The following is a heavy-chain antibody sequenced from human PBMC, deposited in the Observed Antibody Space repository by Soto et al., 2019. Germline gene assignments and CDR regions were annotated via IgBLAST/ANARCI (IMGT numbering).Heavy chain of an antibody. CDR2: IERDDDDK. CDR1: GFSRTSPGMC. D-gene: IGHD1-20*01. V-gene: IGHV2-70*13. J-gene: IGHJ6*02. CDR3: ARSIRGPRRFNGMDV. Sequence: SGPTLVNPTEPLTLTCTFSGFSRTSPGMCVSWIRQSPGKALEWLALIERDDDDKYYSTALKTRLTISKDTRKNQVVLTMANMEPADTATYYCARSIRGPRRFNGMDVWGQGTTVTVSS.